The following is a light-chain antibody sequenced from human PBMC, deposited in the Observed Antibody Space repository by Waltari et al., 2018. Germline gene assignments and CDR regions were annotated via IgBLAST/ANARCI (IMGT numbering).Light chain of an antibody. CDR3: AAWDDSLSGR. CDR1: SSNIGSNY. V-gene: IGLV1-47*01. CDR2: RNN. J-gene: IGLJ3*02. Sequence: QSVLTQPPSASGTPGQRVTISCSGSSSNIGSNYVYWYHQLPGTAPKLLIYRNNQRPSGVPDRFSGSKSGTSASLAISGLRSEDEADYYCAAWDDSLSGRFGGGTKLTVL.